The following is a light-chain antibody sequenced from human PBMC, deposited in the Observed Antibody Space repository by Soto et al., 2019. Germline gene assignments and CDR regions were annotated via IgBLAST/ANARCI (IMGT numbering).Light chain of an antibody. CDR2: EVS. Sequence: ALTQPPSASGSPGQSVTISCTGTSSDVGSYNLVSWYQQIPGKAPKLMIYEVSKRPSGVSTRFSGSKSGNTASLTISGLQAEDEADYFCYSYAGSSTYVFGTGTKVTVL. CDR1: SSDVGSYNL. CDR3: YSYAGSSTYV. V-gene: IGLV2-23*02. J-gene: IGLJ1*01.